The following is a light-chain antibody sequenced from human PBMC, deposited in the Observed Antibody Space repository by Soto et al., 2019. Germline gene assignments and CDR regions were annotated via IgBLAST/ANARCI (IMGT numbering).Light chain of an antibody. V-gene: IGKV3-20*01. Sequence: ESVFPQTPGTLSLSPGESATVSCTSNQSLSNNIYLAWYQQKPGQAPRLLIYGASSRATGIPNRFSGSGSGTDVTLTISRLEPEDFAVYYCQQYGNSPQTFGQGTKVDIK. CDR2: GAS. J-gene: IGKJ1*01. CDR3: QQYGNSPQT. CDR1: QSLSNNIY.